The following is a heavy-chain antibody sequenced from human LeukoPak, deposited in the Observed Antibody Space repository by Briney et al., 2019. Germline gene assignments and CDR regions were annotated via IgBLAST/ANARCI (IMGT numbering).Heavy chain of an antibody. J-gene: IGHJ6*02. V-gene: IGHV3-30*18. CDR1: GFTFSSYG. Sequence: PGRSLRLSCAASGFTFSSYGMHWVRQAPGKGLEWVAVISYDGSNKYYADSVKGRFTISRDNSKNTLYLQMNSLRAEDTAVYYCAKDGSAYYDFWSGYSTGYYYYGMDVWGQGTTVTVSS. CDR2: ISYDGSNK. CDR3: AKDGSAYYDFWSGYSTGYYYYGMDV. D-gene: IGHD3-3*01.